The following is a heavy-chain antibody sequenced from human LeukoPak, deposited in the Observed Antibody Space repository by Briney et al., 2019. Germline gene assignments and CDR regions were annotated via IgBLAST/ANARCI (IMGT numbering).Heavy chain of an antibody. J-gene: IGHJ5*02. D-gene: IGHD4-17*01. CDR1: GGSISIYY. CDR2: IYYSGST. Sequence: SETLSLTCTVSGGSISIYYWSWIRQPPGKGLEWIGYIYYSGSTNYNPSLKSRVTISVDTSKNQFSLKLSSVTAADTAVYYCARRAVTMLDPWGQGTLVTVSS. CDR3: ARRAVTMLDP. V-gene: IGHV4-59*08.